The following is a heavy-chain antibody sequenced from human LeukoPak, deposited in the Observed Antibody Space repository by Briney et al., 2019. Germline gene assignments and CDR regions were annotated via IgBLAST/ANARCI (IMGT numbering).Heavy chain of an antibody. D-gene: IGHD3-10*01. J-gene: IGHJ3*02. CDR1: GYTFTGYY. CDR2: INPNSGGT. V-gene: IGHV1-2*06. Sequence: ASVKVSCKASGYTFTGYYMHWVRQAPGQGLEWMGRINPNSGGTNYAQKFQGRVTMTRDTSISTAYMELSRLRSDDTAVYYCARESVLLWFGELQEDHPEAFDIWGQGTMVTVSS. CDR3: ARESVLLWFGELQEDHPEAFDI.